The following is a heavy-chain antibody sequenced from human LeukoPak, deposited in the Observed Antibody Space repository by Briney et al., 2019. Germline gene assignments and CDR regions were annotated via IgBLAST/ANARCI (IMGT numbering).Heavy chain of an antibody. CDR2: VYYSGST. V-gene: IGHV4-39*01. D-gene: IGHD2/OR15-2a*01. Sequence: SETLSLTCTVSGVSISSNDYYWGWIRQPPGKGLEWIGSVYYSGSTYYNPSLKSRVTISVDTSKNQFSLKLSSVTAADTAVFYCARRISGPDYFDYWGQGTLVTVSS. CDR3: ARRISGPDYFDY. CDR1: GVSISSNDYY. J-gene: IGHJ4*02.